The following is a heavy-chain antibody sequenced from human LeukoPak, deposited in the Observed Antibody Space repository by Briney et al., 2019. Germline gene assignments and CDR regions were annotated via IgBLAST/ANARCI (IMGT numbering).Heavy chain of an antibody. CDR2: IIASGGST. J-gene: IGHJ4*02. D-gene: IGHD3-3*01. CDR3: ASGVNYFDY. V-gene: IGHV3-23*01. Sequence: GGSLRLSCAASGFTFSSYAMSWVRQAPGGGLEWVSGIIASGGSTSSADSVKGRFTISRDNAKKSLYLQMNSLRAEDTAVYYCASGVNYFDYWGQGTLVTVSS. CDR1: GFTFSSYA.